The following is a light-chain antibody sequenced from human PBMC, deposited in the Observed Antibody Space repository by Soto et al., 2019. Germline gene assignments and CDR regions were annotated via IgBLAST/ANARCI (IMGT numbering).Light chain of an antibody. V-gene: IGKV3-20*01. CDR1: RSVSSNY. Sequence: VLTQSPGTLSLTPGERATLSCRASRSVSSNYLGWYQQRPGQAPRLLTYAGSTRATGIPDRFSGSGSGTDFTLTISRLEPEDSALYFCQQYRPSPAISFGQGTRLEIK. CDR2: AGS. CDR3: QQYRPSPAIS. J-gene: IGKJ5*01.